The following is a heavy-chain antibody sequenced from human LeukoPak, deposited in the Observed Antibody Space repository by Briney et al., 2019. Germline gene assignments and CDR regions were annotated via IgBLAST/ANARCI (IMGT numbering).Heavy chain of an antibody. D-gene: IGHD7-27*01. CDR3: ARDSPNWGSY. CDR2: IYYSGSS. J-gene: IGHJ4*02. V-gene: IGHV4-39*07. Sequence: KASETLSLTCTVSGGSISSSSYYWGWIRQPPGKGLEWIGSIYYSGSSYYTPSLKSRVTISVDKSKNQFSLKLTCVTAADTAVYYCARDSPNWGSYWGQGTLVTVSS. CDR1: GGSISSSSYY.